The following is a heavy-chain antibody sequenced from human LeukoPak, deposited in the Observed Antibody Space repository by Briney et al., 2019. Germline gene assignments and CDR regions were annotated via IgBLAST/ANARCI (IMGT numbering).Heavy chain of an antibody. CDR3: ARDPLDTAMEYYYYYMDV. CDR1: GYTFTGYY. V-gene: IGHV1-2*02. Sequence: ASVKVSCKASGYTFTGYYMHWVRQAPGQGLEWMGWINPNSGGTNYAQKFQGRVTMTRDTSISTAYMELSRLRSDDTAVYYCARDPLDTAMEYYYYYMDVWGKGTTVTVSS. CDR2: INPNSGGT. J-gene: IGHJ6*03. D-gene: IGHD5-18*01.